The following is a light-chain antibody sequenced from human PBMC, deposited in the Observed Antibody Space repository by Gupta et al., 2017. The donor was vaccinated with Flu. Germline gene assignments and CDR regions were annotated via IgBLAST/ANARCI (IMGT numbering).Light chain of an antibody. V-gene: IGLV3-19*01. Sequence: SSELTQDPAVSVALGQPVRITCQGASLRRYYASWYQQKPGQAPVLVIHGKNTRPAWIPDRFSASSAGNTASVTITGAQAEDDADYYGHAQASSGNQVFGGGTKLTVL. CDR1: SLRRYY. CDR3: HAQASSGNQV. CDR2: GKN. J-gene: IGLJ2*01.